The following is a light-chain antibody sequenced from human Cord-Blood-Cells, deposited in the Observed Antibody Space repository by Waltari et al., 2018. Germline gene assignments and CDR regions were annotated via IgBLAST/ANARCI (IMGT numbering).Light chain of an antibody. Sequence: QSVLTQPPSASGTPGQRVTISCSGSSSNIGSNYVYWYQQLPGTAPKLLIYRNNERPSGVPDGFSGSKPGTSASLAISGLRSEDEADYYCAAWDDSLSGPVFGGGTKLTVL. J-gene: IGLJ3*02. CDR1: SSNIGSNY. CDR3: AAWDDSLSGPV. V-gene: IGLV1-47*01. CDR2: RNN.